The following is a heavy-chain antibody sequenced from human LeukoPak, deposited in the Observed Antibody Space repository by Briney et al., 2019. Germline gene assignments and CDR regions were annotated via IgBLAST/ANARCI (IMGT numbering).Heavy chain of an antibody. Sequence: GESLKISCKGSGYSFTSCWIGWVRQMPGKGLEWMGIIYPGDSDTRYSPSFQGQVTISADKSISTAYLQWSSLKASDTAMYYCARHLAVAGIQDAFDIWGQGTMVTVSS. CDR3: ARHLAVAGIQDAFDI. CDR1: GYSFTSCW. V-gene: IGHV5-51*01. D-gene: IGHD6-19*01. CDR2: IYPGDSDT. J-gene: IGHJ3*02.